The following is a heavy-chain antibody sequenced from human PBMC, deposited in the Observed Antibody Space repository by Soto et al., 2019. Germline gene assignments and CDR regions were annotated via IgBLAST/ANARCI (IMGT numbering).Heavy chain of an antibody. D-gene: IGHD1-26*01. CDR1: GGSISSYY. J-gene: IGHJ3*02. V-gene: IGHV4-59*01. CDR2: IYYSGST. CDR3: ARARSGPEAFDI. Sequence: SETLSLTCTVSGGSISSYYWSWIRQPPGKGLEWIGYIYYSGSTNYNPSLKSRVTISVDTSKNQFSLKLSSVTAADTAVYYCARARSGPEAFDIWGQGTMVTVSS.